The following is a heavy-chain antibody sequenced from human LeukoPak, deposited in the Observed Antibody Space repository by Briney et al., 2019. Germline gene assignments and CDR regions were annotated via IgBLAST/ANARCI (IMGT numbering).Heavy chain of an antibody. Sequence: GVSLRLSCAASGFTFSSYSMNWVRQAPGKGLEWVSSISSSSSYIYYADSVKGRFTISRDNAKNSLYLQMNSLRAEDTAVYYCARDSHYGGNWLGFDYRGQGTLVTVSS. V-gene: IGHV3-21*01. CDR2: ISSSSSYI. CDR3: ARDSHYGGNWLGFDY. D-gene: IGHD4-23*01. J-gene: IGHJ4*02. CDR1: GFTFSSYS.